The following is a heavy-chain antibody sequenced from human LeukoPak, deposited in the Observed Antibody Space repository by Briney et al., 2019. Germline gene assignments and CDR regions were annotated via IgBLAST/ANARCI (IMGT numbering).Heavy chain of an antibody. Sequence: GGSLRLSCAASGFTFSDYYMSWIRQAPGEGLEWVSYISSSSSYTNYADSVKGRFTISRDNAKNSLYLQMNSLRAEDTAVYYCARTSGSLYYYGSGSYYGYWGQGTLVTVSS. D-gene: IGHD3-10*01. J-gene: IGHJ4*02. CDR1: GFTFSDYY. CDR3: ARTSGSLYYYGSGSYYGY. V-gene: IGHV3-11*06. CDR2: ISSSSSYT.